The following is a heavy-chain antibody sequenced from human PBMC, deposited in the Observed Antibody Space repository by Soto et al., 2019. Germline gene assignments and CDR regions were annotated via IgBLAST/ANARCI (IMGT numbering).Heavy chain of an antibody. CDR3: ARRDGYYGSGTYYYYMDV. J-gene: IGHJ6*03. Sequence: SETLSLTCTVSGGSIGPYYWSWIRQPPGRGLEWIGYISYSGSTNYNPSLKSRLTISVDTSMNQFSLNLSSVTAADTALYFCARRDGYYGSGTYYYYMDVWGKGTTVTVSS. V-gene: IGHV4-59*08. D-gene: IGHD3-10*01. CDR2: ISYSGST. CDR1: GGSIGPYY.